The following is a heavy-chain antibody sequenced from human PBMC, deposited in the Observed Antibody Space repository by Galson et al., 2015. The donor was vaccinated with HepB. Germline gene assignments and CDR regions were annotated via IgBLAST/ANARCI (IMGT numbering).Heavy chain of an antibody. V-gene: IGHV3-15*07. J-gene: IGHJ4*02. CDR2: IKSKTDGETT. CDR3: TTVGRAEDY. CDR1: GFTFSNAW. Sequence: SLRLSCAASGFTFSNAWMNWVRQAPGKGLEWVGRIKSKTDGETTDYAAPVKGRFTISRDDSKNTLYLQMNSLKTEDTAVYYCTTVGRAEDYWGQGTLVTVSS. D-gene: IGHD1-26*01.